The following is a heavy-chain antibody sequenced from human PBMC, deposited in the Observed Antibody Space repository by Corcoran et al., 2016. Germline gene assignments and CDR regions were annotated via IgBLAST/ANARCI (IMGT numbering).Heavy chain of an antibody. CDR2: IYYSGST. J-gene: IGHJ6*02. D-gene: IGHD2-15*01. V-gene: IGHV4-39*01. Sequence: QLQLQESGPGLVKPSETLSLTCTVSGGSISSSSYYWGWIRQPPGKGLEWIGSIYYSGSTYYNPSLKSRVTISVDTSKNQFSLKLSSVTAADTAVYSCACNGDYYYYGMDVWGQGTTVTVSS. CDR3: ACNGDYYYYGMDV. CDR1: GGSISSSSYY.